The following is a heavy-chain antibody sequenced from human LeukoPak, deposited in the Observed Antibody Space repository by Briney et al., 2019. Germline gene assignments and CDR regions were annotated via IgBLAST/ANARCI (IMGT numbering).Heavy chain of an antibody. CDR2: IYIGGY. CDR3: ASTPSPLAATHSYYFDY. CDR1: GDSISSSY. D-gene: IGHD2-15*01. V-gene: IGHV4-59*12. Sequence: SETLSLTCTVSGDSISSSYWSWIRQPPGKGLEWIGFIYIGGYNYNPSLKSRVTISVDTSKNQFSLKLSSVTAADTAVYYCASTPSPLAATHSYYFDYWGQGTLVTVSS. J-gene: IGHJ4*02.